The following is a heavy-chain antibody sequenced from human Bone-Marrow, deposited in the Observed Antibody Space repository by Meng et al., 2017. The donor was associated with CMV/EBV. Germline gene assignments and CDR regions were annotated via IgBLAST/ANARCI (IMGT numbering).Heavy chain of an antibody. V-gene: IGHV4-38-2*01. CDR1: GFTFSSYA. Sequence: SCAASGFTFSSYAMSWVRQAPGKGLEWIGSIYHGGSTYYKPSLKSRVTISIDTSRDQFSLKLTSVTAADTAVYYCARTSPSYYTAYYFDYWGQGTLVTVSS. CDR2: IYHGGST. D-gene: IGHD3-10*01. J-gene: IGHJ4*02. CDR3: ARTSPSYYTAYYFDY.